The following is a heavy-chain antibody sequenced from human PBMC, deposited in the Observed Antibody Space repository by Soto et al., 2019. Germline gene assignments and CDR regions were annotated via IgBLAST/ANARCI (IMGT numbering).Heavy chain of an antibody. CDR1: GFTFSSYA. J-gene: IGHJ4*02. CDR2: ISGSGGST. CDR3: ARRGSGSYYDY. D-gene: IGHD1-26*01. V-gene: IGHV3-23*01. Sequence: EVQLLESGGGLVQPGGSLRLSCAASGFTFSSYAMRWVRQAPRKGLEWVSAISGSGGSTYYADSVKGRFTISRDNSKNTLYLQMNSLRAEDTAVYYCARRGSGSYYDYWGQGTLVTVSS.